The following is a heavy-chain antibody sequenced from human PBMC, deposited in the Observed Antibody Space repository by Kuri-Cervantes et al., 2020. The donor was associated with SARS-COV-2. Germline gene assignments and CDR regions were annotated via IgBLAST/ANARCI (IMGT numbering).Heavy chain of an antibody. CDR1: GGSFSGYY. CDR2: INHSGST. D-gene: IGHD4-23*01. V-gene: IGHV4-34*01. Sequence: SQTLSLTCAVYGGSFSGYYWSWIRQPPGKGLEWIGEINHSGSTNYNPSLKSRVTISVDTSKNQFSLKPSSVTAADTAVYYCARGRRLRWLSGYYYYYYMDVWGKGTTVTVSS. J-gene: IGHJ6*03. CDR3: ARGRRLRWLSGYYYYYYMDV.